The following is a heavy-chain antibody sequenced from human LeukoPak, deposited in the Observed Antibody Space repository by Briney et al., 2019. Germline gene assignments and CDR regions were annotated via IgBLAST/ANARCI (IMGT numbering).Heavy chain of an antibody. CDR3: AKGTYNFYFGY. V-gene: IGHV3-23*01. J-gene: IGHJ4*02. CDR2: ITDSGGST. Sequence: GGSLRLSCAASGVSFSNHAMYWVRQAPGKGLEWVSAITDSGGSTYYTDSVKGRFTISRDNSRNTLYLQMNSLRAEDTAVYYYAKGTYNFYFGYWGQGTLVTVSS. CDR1: GVSFSNHA. D-gene: IGHD5-24*01.